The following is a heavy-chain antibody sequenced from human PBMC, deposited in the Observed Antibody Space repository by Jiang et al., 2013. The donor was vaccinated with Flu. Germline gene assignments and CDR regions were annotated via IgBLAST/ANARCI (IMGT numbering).Heavy chain of an antibody. D-gene: IGHD2-15*01. CDR1: GYSFRNYG. Sequence: SGAEVKKPGGSVKVSCQASGYSFRNYGINWVRQAPGQGLEWVGSVSGYNGNTDYAEKVQGRVTMTTDTSTSTAYMELRSLRSDDTAVYYCARDGSGGLHAPLYYHGMDVWGQGTSVIVSS. CDR3: ARDGSGGLHAPLYYHGMDV. CDR2: VSGYNGNT. V-gene: IGHV1-18*01. J-gene: IGHJ6*02.